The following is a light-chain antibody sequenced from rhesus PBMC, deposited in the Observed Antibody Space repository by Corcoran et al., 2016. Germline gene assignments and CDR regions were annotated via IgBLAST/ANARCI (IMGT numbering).Light chain of an antibody. J-gene: IGKJ2*01. Sequence: DIQMTQSPSSLSASVGDRATFTCRASQGITNDLVWYQQKPGGTPKLLIYGSSNLPGGIPSRFSGSGSGTEFTLNFTSLQPEDFATYCCQHYYKVPYSFGQGTTVEIK. V-gene: IGKV1-21*01. CDR3: QHYYKVPYS. CDR1: QGITND. CDR2: GSS.